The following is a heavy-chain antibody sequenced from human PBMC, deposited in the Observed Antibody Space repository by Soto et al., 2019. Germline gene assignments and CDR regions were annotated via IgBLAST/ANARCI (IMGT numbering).Heavy chain of an antibody. CDR2: INHSGST. J-gene: IGHJ2*01. D-gene: IGHD3-10*01. V-gene: IGHV4-34*01. CDR3: ARGRGDGYNQHWYFDL. Sequence: QVHLQQWGAGLLKPSETLSLTCAVYGGSFSGYYWSWIRQPPGKGLEWIGEINHSGSTNYNPSLKSRVSISVGTSTTQFSLKLSSVTAADTAVYSCARGRGDGYNQHWYFDLWGRGTLVTVSS. CDR1: GGSFSGYY.